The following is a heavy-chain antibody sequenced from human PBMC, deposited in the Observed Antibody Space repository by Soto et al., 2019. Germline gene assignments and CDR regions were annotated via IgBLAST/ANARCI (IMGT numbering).Heavy chain of an antibody. J-gene: IGHJ5*02. V-gene: IGHV1-3*01. Sequence: QVQLVQSGAEVKKPGASVKVSCKASGYTFTSYAMHWVRQAPGQRLEWMGWINAGNGNTKYSQKFQGRVTITRDTSASTAYMELSSLRSVDTAVYYCARDLDIAVAGRRFDPWGQGTLVTVSS. CDR3: ARDLDIAVAGRRFDP. CDR1: GYTFTSYA. D-gene: IGHD6-19*01. CDR2: INAGNGNT.